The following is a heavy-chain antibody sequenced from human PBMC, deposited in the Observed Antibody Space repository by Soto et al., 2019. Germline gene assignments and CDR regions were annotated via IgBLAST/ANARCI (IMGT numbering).Heavy chain of an antibody. D-gene: IGHD3-22*01. CDR3: ARSRANYYDSRGYYYSTFDY. V-gene: IGHV1-69*12. CDR1: GGTFSSYA. Sequence: QVQLVQSGAEVKKPGSSVKVSCKTSGGTFSSYAISWVRQAPGQGLEWMGGIIPMFGTANYAQKFQGRVTITADESTSTAYMELSSLRSADTAVYYCARSRANYYDSRGYYYSTFDYWGQGTLVTVSS. CDR2: IIPMFGTA. J-gene: IGHJ4*02.